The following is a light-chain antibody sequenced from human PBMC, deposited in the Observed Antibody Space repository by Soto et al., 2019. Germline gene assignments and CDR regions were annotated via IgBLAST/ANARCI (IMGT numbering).Light chain of an antibody. V-gene: IGLV2-8*01. Sequence: QSVLTQPPSASGSPGQSVTISCTGTSSDVGGYNYVSWYQQHPGKAPKVMIYDVNKRPSGVPDRFSGSKSGNTASQTVSGLRADAGASYYCSSDSGMDNPCVFESG. CDR1: SSDVGGYNY. CDR2: DVN. J-gene: IGLJ6*01. CDR3: SSDSGMDNPCV.